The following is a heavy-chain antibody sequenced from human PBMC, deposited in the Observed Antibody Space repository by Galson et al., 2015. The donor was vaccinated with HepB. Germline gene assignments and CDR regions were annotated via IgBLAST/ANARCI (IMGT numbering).Heavy chain of an antibody. CDR1: GITLTSYW. J-gene: IGHJ4*02. CDR2: ISGDGTST. D-gene: IGHD4-11*01. CDR3: VTADDYSYFDY. V-gene: IGHV3-74*03. Sequence: SLRLSCAASGITLTSYWMHWVRQPPGKGLVWVSRISGDGTSTSYADSVKGRFTITRDNAKNTVYLQMNNVRGEDTALYYCVTADDYSYFDYWGQGILVTVSS.